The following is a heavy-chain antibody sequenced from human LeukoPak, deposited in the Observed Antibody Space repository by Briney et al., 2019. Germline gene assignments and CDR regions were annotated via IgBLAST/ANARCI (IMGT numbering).Heavy chain of an antibody. D-gene: IGHD6-19*01. CDR1: GGSISSYY. Sequence: PSETLSLTCTVSGGSISSYYWSWIRQPPGKGLEWIGYIYYSGSTNYNPSLKSRVTISVDTSKNQFSLKLSSVTAADTAVYYCARHVEQRLTPFDYWGQGTLVTVSS. CDR3: ARHVEQRLTPFDY. CDR2: IYYSGST. J-gene: IGHJ4*02. V-gene: IGHV4-59*08.